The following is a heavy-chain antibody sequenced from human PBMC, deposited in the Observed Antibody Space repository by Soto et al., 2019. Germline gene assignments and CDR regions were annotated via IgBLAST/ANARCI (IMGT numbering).Heavy chain of an antibody. CDR3: ARLRVPNYYFDF. D-gene: IGHD1-7*01. J-gene: IGHJ4*02. Sequence: QLQLASGPALVKPSETLSLTCTVSGGSITISDYYWAWIRQPPGKGLALIWNIYYIENTFYNDSLKSRVTISGDTSKNQFSLNLRSVTAADTAVYFCARLRVPNYYFDFWGQGALVTVSS. CDR1: GGSITISDYY. CDR2: IYYIENT. V-gene: IGHV4-39*01.